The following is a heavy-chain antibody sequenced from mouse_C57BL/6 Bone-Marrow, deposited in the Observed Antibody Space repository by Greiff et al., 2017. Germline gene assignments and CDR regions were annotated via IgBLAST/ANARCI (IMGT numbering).Heavy chain of an antibody. J-gene: IGHJ1*03. V-gene: IGHV1-50*01. CDR1: GYTFTSYW. CDR2: IDPSDSYT. Sequence: VKLMESGAELVKPGASVKLSCKASGYTFTSYWMQWVKQRPGQGLEWIGEIDPSDSYTNYNQKFKGKATLTVDTSSSTAYMQLSSLTSEDSAVYYCARNGYGWYFDVWGTGTTVTVSS. D-gene: IGHD2-14*01. CDR3: ARNGYGWYFDV.